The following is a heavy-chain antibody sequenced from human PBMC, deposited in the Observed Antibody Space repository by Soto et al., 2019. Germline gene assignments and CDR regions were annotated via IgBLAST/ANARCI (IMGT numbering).Heavy chain of an antibody. CDR3: ARDTGDGTFDF. D-gene: IGHD7-27*01. CDR1: GSTFSSCS. Sequence: GASVNVSFKASGSTFSSCSIHWVRQAPGQRLEWMGWINAGYGNTKSSQKFQDRVTISRDTSASTAYMELTSLRSEDTAVYYCARDTGDGTFDFWGQGTLVTVSS. J-gene: IGHJ4*02. CDR2: INAGYGNT. V-gene: IGHV1-3*01.